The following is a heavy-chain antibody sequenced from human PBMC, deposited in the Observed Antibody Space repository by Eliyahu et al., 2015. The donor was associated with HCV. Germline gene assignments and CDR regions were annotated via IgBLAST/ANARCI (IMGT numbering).Heavy chain of an antibody. J-gene: IGHJ5*02. D-gene: IGHD6-19*01. Sequence: QVQLQESGPGLVKPSETLSLTCTVSGGSITTSXWSWIRQPPGKGLEWIGYIHYSGSTNYHPSLKSRVTMSVDTSKNQFSLNLTSVTAADTAIYYCASGGGGIAVAGTGGWFDPWGQGTLVTVSS. V-gene: IGHV4-59*01. CDR3: ASGGGGIAVAGTGGWFDP. CDR2: IHYSGST. CDR1: GGSITTSX.